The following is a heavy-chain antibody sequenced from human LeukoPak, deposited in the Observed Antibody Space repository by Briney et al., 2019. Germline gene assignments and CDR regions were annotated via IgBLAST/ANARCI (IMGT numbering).Heavy chain of an antibody. V-gene: IGHV3-48*01. Sequence: GGSLRLSCAVSGFTFSIYSMTWVRQAPGKGLEWISYISSDSETIYEADSVKGRFTISRDNAKNSLYLQMNSLRAEDTAIYYCASGPWGDNLASDEFDYWGQGTLVTVSS. CDR1: GFTFSIYS. CDR3: ASGPWGDNLASDEFDY. D-gene: IGHD7-27*01. CDR2: ISSDSETI. J-gene: IGHJ4*02.